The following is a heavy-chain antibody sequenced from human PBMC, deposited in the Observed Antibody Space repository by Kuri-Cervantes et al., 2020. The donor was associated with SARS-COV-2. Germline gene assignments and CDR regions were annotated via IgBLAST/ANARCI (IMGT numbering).Heavy chain of an antibody. V-gene: IGHV4-38-2*01. CDR1: GYSISSGYY. J-gene: IGHJ5*02. CDR3: ARGRVYCSSTSCFIWSFDP. Sequence: SETLSLTCAVSGYSISSGYYWGWIRQPPGKGLEWIGSINHSGSTNYNPSLKSRVTISVDTSKNQFSLKLSSVTAADTAVYYCARGRVYCSSTSCFIWSFDPWGQGTLVTVSS. CDR2: INHSGST. D-gene: IGHD2-2*01.